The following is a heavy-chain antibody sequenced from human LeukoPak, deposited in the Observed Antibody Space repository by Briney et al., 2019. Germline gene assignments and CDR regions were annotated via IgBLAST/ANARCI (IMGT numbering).Heavy chain of an antibody. J-gene: IGHJ4*02. CDR1: GFTFSSYS. CDR2: ISSSSSYI. Sequence: GGSLRLSCAASGFTFSSYSMNWVRQAPGKGLEWVSSISSSSSYIYYADSVKGRFTISRDNAKNSLYLQMNSLRAEDTAVYYCARDRGYDSVVSPYYFDYWGQGTLVTVSS. V-gene: IGHV3-21*01. CDR3: ARDRGYDSVVSPYYFDY. D-gene: IGHD5-12*01.